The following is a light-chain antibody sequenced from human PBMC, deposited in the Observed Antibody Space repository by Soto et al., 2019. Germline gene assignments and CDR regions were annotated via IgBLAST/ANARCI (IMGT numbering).Light chain of an antibody. Sequence: QSALTQPASVSGSPGQSITISCTGTSSDVGSYNLVSWYQQNPGKAPKLMIYEGTKRPSGVSDRFSGSKSGNTASMTISGLQAEDEAVYYCCSYAHDTRSGTVVFGGGTKLTVL. CDR3: CSYAHDTRSGTVV. V-gene: IGLV2-23*01. J-gene: IGLJ2*01. CDR2: EGT. CDR1: SSDVGSYNL.